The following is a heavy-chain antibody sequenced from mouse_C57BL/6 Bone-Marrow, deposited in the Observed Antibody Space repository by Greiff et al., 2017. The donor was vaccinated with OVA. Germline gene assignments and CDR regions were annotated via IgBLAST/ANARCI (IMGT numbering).Heavy chain of an antibody. V-gene: IGHV14-2*01. CDR1: GFNIKDYY. CDR3: ACYDGYYDWYFDV. CDR2: IDPEDGET. D-gene: IGHD2-3*01. Sequence: EVKLQESGAELVKPGDSVKLSCKASGFNIKDYYMHWVKQRTEQGLEWIGRIDPEDGETKYAPNFQGKATITADTSSNTAYLQFSSLTSEDTAVYSCACYDGYYDWYFDVWGTGTTVTVSS. J-gene: IGHJ1*03.